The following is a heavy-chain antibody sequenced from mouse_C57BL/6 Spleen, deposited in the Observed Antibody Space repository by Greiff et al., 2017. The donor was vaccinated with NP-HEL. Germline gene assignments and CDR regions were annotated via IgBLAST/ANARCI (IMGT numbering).Heavy chain of an antibody. J-gene: IGHJ2*01. Sequence: QVQLQQPGAELVKPGASVKLSCKASGYTFTSYWMHWVKQRPGQGLEWIGMIHPNSGSTNYNEKFKSKATLTVDKSSSTAYMQLSSLTSEDAAVDYCARAITTVVATDYWGQGTTLTVSS. D-gene: IGHD1-1*01. CDR1: GYTFTSYW. CDR2: IHPNSGST. V-gene: IGHV1-64*01. CDR3: ARAITTVVATDY.